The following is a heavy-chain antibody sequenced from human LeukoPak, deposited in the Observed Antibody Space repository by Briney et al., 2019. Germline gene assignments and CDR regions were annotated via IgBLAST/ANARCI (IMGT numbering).Heavy chain of an antibody. Sequence: GESPKISCKGSGYTFTNFWIGWVRQVPGRGLEWMGIIHPGDSDTRYSPSFQGQVTISADKSVSTAYLQWGSLRASDTAMYYCARHPSYFDSWGQGTLVTVSS. CDR1: GYTFTNFW. V-gene: IGHV5-51*01. J-gene: IGHJ4*02. CDR3: ARHPSYFDS. CDR2: IHPGDSDT.